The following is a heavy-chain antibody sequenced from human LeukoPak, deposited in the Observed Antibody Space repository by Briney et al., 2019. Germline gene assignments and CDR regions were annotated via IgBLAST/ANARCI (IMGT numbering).Heavy chain of an antibody. D-gene: IGHD6-19*01. CDR3: ARDISSGWYDY. V-gene: IGHV3-7*03. J-gene: IGHJ4*02. Sequence: GGSLRLPCAASGFTFSSYWMSWVRQAPGKGLEWVANIKQDGSEKYYVDSVKGRFTISRDNAKNSLYLQMNSLRAEDTAVYYCARDISSGWYDYWGQGTLVTVSS. CDR2: IKQDGSEK. CDR1: GFTFSSYW.